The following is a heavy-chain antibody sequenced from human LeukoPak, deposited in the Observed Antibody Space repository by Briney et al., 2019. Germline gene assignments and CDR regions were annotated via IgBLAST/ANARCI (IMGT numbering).Heavy chain of an antibody. J-gene: IGHJ4*02. Sequence: ASVKVSCKASGYTFTGYYMHWVRQAPGQGLEWMGWINPNSGGTTYAQKFQGRVTMTRDTSISTAYMELNSLRSDDTAVYYCARGYTSGWYPDYWGQGTLVTVSS. V-gene: IGHV1-2*02. CDR2: INPNSGGT. CDR3: ARGYTSGWYPDY. CDR1: GYTFTGYY. D-gene: IGHD6-19*01.